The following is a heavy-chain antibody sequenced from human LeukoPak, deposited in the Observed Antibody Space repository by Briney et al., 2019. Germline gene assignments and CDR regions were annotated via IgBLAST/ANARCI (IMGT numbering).Heavy chain of an antibody. CDR2: ILFSGST. CDR1: GGSTSSSSYY. D-gene: IGHD2-2*01. Sequence: PSETLSLTCSVSGGSTSSSSYYWGWIRQPPGKGLEWIGSILFSGSTYYNPSVKSRVTISVDTSKNQFSLKLSSVTAADTAVYYCARGGMNVPAVTHYYYDYYMDVWGKGTTVTISS. CDR3: ARGGMNVPAVTHYYYDYYMDV. J-gene: IGHJ6*03. V-gene: IGHV4-39*07.